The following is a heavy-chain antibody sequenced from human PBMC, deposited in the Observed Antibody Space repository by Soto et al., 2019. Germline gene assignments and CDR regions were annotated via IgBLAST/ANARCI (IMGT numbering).Heavy chain of an antibody. CDR3: ARSVYCSSTSCTPPLPFDY. V-gene: IGHV3-21*01. J-gene: IGHJ4*02. Sequence: PGGSLRLSCAASGFTFSSYSMNWVRQAPGKGLEWVSSISSSSSYIYYADSVKGRFTISRDHAKNSLYLQMNSLRAEDTAVYYCARSVYCSSTSCTPPLPFDYWGQGTLVTVSS. D-gene: IGHD2-2*01. CDR1: GFTFSSYS. CDR2: ISSSSSYI.